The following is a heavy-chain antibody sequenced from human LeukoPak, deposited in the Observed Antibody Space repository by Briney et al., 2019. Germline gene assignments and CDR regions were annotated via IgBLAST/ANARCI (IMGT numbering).Heavy chain of an antibody. V-gene: IGHV1-2*02. CDR3: ARHLGSPIDY. CDR1: GYTFTDYY. CDR2: INPNSGGT. J-gene: IGHJ4*02. Sequence: ASVEVSCKASGYTFTDYYMHWVRQAPGQGLEWMGWINPNSGGTKYAQKFQGRVTMTRDTSISIVYMELSRLRSDDTAVYYCARHLGSPIDYWGQGTLVTVSS. D-gene: IGHD1-26*01.